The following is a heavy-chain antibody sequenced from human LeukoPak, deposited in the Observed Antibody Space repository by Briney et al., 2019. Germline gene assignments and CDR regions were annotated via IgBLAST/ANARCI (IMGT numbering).Heavy chain of an antibody. CDR2: VIPILGTA. CDR1: GDTFTDYA. J-gene: IGHJ6*02. CDR3: ARDGWMDV. V-gene: IGHV1-69*04. Sequence: SVKVSCKAPGDTFTDYAISWVRQAPGQGLEWVGRVIPILGTANYAQRFQGRVTIIADKSTSTVYMELSSLTSEDTAMYYCARDGWMDVWGQGTTVTVSS. D-gene: IGHD2-15*01.